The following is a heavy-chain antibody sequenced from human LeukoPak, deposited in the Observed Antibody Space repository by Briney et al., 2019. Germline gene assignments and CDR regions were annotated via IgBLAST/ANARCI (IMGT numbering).Heavy chain of an antibody. CDR3: ARQGSSIVSDY. D-gene: IGHD2-15*01. CDR2: INPGDSDT. V-gene: IGHV5-51*01. J-gene: IGHJ4*02. Sequence: GESLKISCEGSGYDFASYWIGWVRQMPGKGLEWMALINPGDSDTRYSPSFQGQVTISVDKSINTAYLQWSSLRALDTAMYYCARQGSSIVSDYWGQGTLVTVSS. CDR1: GYDFASYW.